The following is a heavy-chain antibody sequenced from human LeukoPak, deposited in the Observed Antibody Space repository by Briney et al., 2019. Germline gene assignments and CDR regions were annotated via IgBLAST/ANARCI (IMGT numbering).Heavy chain of an antibody. J-gene: IGHJ4*02. D-gene: IGHD3-3*01. V-gene: IGHV3-23*01. CDR1: GFSFSSYA. CDR2: TSAGGSST. Sequence: PGGSLRLSCAASGFSFSSYAMHWVRQAPGKGLEWVSTTSAGGSSTYYADSVKGRFTISRDNSKNTLYLQMNSLRAEDTAVYYCAKTPRNTIFGVVLDYWGQGNLVTVSS. CDR3: AKTPRNTIFGVVLDY.